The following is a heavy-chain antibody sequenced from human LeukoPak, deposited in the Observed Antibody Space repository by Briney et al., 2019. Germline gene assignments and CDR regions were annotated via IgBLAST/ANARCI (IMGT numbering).Heavy chain of an antibody. CDR3: AKVVGTGTTPTDY. V-gene: IGHV3-23*01. J-gene: IGHJ4*02. CDR1: GFTFNKYA. CDR2: ISASGDNT. D-gene: IGHD1-1*01. Sequence: QPGGSLRLSCAASGFTFNKYAMTWARQAPGKGLVWVAVISASGDNTDYADSVKGRFTISRDNSKNTLSLQMNSLRVEDTAVYYCAKVVGTGTTPTDYWGQGTLVTVSS.